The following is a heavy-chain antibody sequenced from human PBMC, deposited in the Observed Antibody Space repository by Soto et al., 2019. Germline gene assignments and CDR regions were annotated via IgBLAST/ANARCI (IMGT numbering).Heavy chain of an antibody. CDR1: GFSFSTYW. Sequence: GGSLRFSCAVSGFSFSTYWMSWVRQAPGKGLEWVANIKEVGSEKHYVNSVKGRFTISRDNDKNSVNLQMNSLRAEDTAVYHCATDRHSSGWYTPFDNWGQGTLVTVSS. CDR3: ATDRHSSGWYTPFDN. V-gene: IGHV3-7*03. D-gene: IGHD6-19*01. CDR2: IKEVGSEK. J-gene: IGHJ4*02.